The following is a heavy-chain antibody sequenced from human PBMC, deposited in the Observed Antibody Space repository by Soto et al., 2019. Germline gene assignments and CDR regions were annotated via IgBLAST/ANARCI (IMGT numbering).Heavy chain of an antibody. D-gene: IGHD1-26*01. Sequence: PSETLSLTCTVSGGSISSYYWSWIRQPPGKGLEWIGYIYYSGSTNYNPSLKSRVTISVDTSKNQFSLKLSSVTAADTAVYYCARLVGATAKRHLDYWGQGTLVTVSS. CDR3: ARLVGATAKRHLDY. V-gene: IGHV4-59*08. CDR2: IYYSGST. J-gene: IGHJ4*02. CDR1: GGSISSYY.